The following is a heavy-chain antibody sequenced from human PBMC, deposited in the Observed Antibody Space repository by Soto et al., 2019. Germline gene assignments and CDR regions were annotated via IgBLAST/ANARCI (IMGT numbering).Heavy chain of an antibody. CDR3: AKDRWARDSIDV. CDR1: GFTFDDYG. V-gene: IGHV3-9*01. J-gene: IGHJ6*02. CDR2: ITWNSATI. Sequence: EEQVVESGGGLVQPGGSLRLSCAASGFTFDDYGMHWVRQGQGKGLEWVSGITWNSATIGYAASVKGRFTISRDNAKNSLYLQMSSLTTADTAVYYCAKDRWARDSIDVWGQGTTVTVSS.